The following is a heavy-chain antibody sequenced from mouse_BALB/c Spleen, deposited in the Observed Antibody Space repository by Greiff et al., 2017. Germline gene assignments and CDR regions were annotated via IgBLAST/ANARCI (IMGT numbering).Heavy chain of an antibody. V-gene: IGHV1-7*01. CDR3: ARLWLGYYFDY. CDR1: GYTFTSYW. CDR2: INPSTGYT. D-gene: IGHD3-3*01. Sequence: QVQLQQSGAELAKPGASVKMSCKASGYTFTSYWMHWVKQRPGQGLEWIGYINPSTGYTEYNQKFKDKATLTADKSSSTAYMQLSSLTSEDSAVYYCARLWLGYYFDYWGQGTTLTVSS. J-gene: IGHJ2*01.